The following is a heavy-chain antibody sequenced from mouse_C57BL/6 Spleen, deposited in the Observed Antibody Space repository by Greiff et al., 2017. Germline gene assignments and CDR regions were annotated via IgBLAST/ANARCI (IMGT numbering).Heavy chain of an antibody. J-gene: IGHJ1*03. CDR3: ASGSSRYYGSSYRYFDV. CDR1: GYTFTDYT. Sequence: QVQLQQSDAELVKPGASVKISCKASGYTFTDYTIHWMKQRPEQGLEWIGYIYPRDGSTKYNEKFKGKATLTADKSSSTAYMQLNSLTSEDSAVYFCASGSSRYYGSSYRYFDVWGTGTTVTVSS. V-gene: IGHV1-78*01. CDR2: IYPRDGST. D-gene: IGHD1-1*01.